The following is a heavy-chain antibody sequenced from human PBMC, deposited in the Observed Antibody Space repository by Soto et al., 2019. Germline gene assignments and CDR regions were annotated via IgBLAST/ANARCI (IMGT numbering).Heavy chain of an antibody. CDR1: RYTFNSFG. Sequence: QVHLEQSGAEVRKPGASVKVSCKASRYTFNSFGINWVRQAPGQGLEWLGWISAYNGNTNYAQKFHGRVTMTADTSTTTAYLELTSLRSDDTAVYYCAREFQYDSGGFHELYFWGQGTLVTVSS. CDR2: ISAYNGNT. D-gene: IGHD3-22*01. J-gene: IGHJ4*02. V-gene: IGHV1-18*04. CDR3: AREFQYDSGGFHELYF.